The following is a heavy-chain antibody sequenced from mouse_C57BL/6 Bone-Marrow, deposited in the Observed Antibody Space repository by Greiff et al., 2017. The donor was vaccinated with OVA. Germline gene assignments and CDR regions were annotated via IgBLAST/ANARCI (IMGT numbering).Heavy chain of an antibody. Sequence: VQLQQSGAELVRPGASVTLSCKASGYTFTDYEMHWVKQTPVHGLEWIGAIDPETGGTAYNQKFKGKAILTADKSSSPAYMELRSLTSEDSAVSYCTRDWGAGGGYWGQGRLVTVSA. J-gene: IGHJ3*02. V-gene: IGHV1-15*01. CDR2: IDPETGGT. CDR3: TRDWGAGGGY. D-gene: IGHD4-1*01. CDR1: GYTFTDYE.